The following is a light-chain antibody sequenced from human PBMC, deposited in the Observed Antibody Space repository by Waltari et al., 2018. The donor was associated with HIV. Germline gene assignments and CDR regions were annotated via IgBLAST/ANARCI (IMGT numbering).Light chain of an antibody. CDR1: TGAVTSGHY. CDR3: LLYYDGVRV. Sequence: QTVVTQEPSLTVSPGGTVTLTCASNTGAVTSGHYPNWFQQKPGQAPRALIYSTNNEHSWTPARFSGSLLGGKAALTLSGVQPEDEAEYYCLLYYDGVRVFGGGTKLTVL. CDR2: STN. J-gene: IGLJ3*02. V-gene: IGLV7-43*01.